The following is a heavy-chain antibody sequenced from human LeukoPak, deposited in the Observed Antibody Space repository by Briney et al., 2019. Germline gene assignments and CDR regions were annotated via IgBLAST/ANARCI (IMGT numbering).Heavy chain of an antibody. CDR1: GGSINYYY. D-gene: IGHD4/OR15-4a*01. V-gene: IGHV4-59*01. Sequence: SETLSRTCTVSGGSINYYYWSWIRQSPGKGLEWIGYVYYSGTTNYNPSLKSRVTISVDTSKNQFSLQLRSVTAADTAVYYCAREDPQTRVPEGMDVWGQGTTVTVSS. CDR2: VYYSGTT. CDR3: AREDPQTRVPEGMDV. J-gene: IGHJ6*02.